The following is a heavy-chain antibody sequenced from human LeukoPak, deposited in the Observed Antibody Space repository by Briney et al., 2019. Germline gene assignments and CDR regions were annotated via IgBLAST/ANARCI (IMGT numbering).Heavy chain of an antibody. V-gene: IGHV4-30-2*01. D-gene: IGHD6-6*01. CDR1: GGSISSGGYS. CDR2: IYHSGST. CDR3: ARGRGSSSEFDY. J-gene: IGHJ4*02. Sequence: SETLSLTCAVSGGSISSGGYSWSWIRQPPGKGLEWIGYIYHSGSTYYNPSLKSRVTISVDRSKNQFSLKLSSVTAADTAVYYCARGRGSSSEFDYWGQGTLVTVSS.